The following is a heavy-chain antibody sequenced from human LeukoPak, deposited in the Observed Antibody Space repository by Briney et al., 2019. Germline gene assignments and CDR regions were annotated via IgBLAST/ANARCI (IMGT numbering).Heavy chain of an antibody. CDR1: GYTFTRYG. Sequence: ASVKVSCKASGYTFTRYGISWVRQAPGQGVEWMGWISAYYAQKLQGRVTMTTDTSTSTAYMELRSLRSDDTAVYYCARDGYCSSTSCFGYGMDVWGQGTTVTVSS. J-gene: IGHJ6*02. V-gene: IGHV1-18*01. CDR3: ARDGYCSSTSCFGYGMDV. CDR2: ISAY. D-gene: IGHD2-2*01.